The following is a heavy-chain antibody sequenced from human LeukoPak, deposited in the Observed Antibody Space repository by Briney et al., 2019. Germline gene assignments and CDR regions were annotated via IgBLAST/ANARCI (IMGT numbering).Heavy chain of an antibody. CDR3: ARPSFRAFDI. J-gene: IGHJ3*02. D-gene: IGHD3-16*01. CDR2: IYPGDSDT. CDR1: GYSFSTYW. V-gene: IGHV5-51*01. Sequence: GESPKISCKGSGYSFSTYWIGWVRQMPGKGLEWMGIIYPGDSDTRYSPSFQSQVIISVDKSISTAYLQWSSLKASDTAIYYCARPSFRAFDIWGQGTMVTVSS.